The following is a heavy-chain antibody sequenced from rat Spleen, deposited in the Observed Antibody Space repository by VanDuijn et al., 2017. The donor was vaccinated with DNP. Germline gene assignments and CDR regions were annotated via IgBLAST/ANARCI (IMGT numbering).Heavy chain of an antibody. CDR1: GFTFTNYG. CDR2: ISGSGGST. CDR3: TRVGDLHDGGDGDALDA. V-gene: IGHV5S13*01. Sequence: EVQLVESGGDLVQPGRSLKLSCAASGFTFTNYGMAWVRQAPTKGLEWVATISGSGGSTYYRDSVKGRFTISRDNAQNTLDLQMNSLRSEDTATYYCTRVGDLHDGGDGDALDAWGQGTSVTVSS. D-gene: IGHD1-12*02. J-gene: IGHJ4*01.